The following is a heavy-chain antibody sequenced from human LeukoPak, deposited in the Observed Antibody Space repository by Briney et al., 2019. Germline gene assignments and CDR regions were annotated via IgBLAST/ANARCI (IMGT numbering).Heavy chain of an antibody. J-gene: IGHJ4*02. CDR1: GFSFSSYT. V-gene: IGHV3-21*01. D-gene: IGHD1-1*01. Sequence: GGSLRLSCAASGFSFSSYTMNWVRQAPGKGLEWGASISSGSSYIYYADSVRGRFTISRVNAENSLYLQMNSLRAEDTAVYYCARESDAVRRPVDYWGQGTLVTVSS. CDR3: ARESDAVRRPVDY. CDR2: ISSGSSYI.